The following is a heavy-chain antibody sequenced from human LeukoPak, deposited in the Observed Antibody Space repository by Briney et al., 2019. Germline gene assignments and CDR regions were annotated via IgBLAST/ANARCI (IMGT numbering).Heavy chain of an antibody. V-gene: IGHV1-69*04. CDR1: GGTFSSYA. CDR3: AREAVMPVAPVKIGTSDRPLYEYYGLDV. Sequence: SVKVSCKASGGTFSSYAISWVRQAPGQGLEWMGRIIPILGIANYAQKFQGRVTITADKSTSTAYMELSSLRSEDTAVYYCAREAVMPVAPVKIGTSDRPLYEYYGLDVWGQGTTVTVS. J-gene: IGHJ6*02. CDR2: IIPILGIA. D-gene: IGHD1/OR15-1a*01.